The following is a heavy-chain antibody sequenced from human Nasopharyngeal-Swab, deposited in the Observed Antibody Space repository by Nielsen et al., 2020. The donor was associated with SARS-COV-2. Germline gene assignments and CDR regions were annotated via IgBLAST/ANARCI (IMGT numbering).Heavy chain of an antibody. CDR1: GYTFTSYA. J-gene: IGHJ5*02. CDR3: ARDIKGGGWYGWFDP. CDR2: INTNTGNP. Sequence: ASVKVSCKASGYTFTSYAMNWVRQAPGQGLEWMGWINTNTGNPTYAQGFTGRFVFSLDTSVSTAYLQISSLKAEDTAVYYCARDIKGGGWYGWFDPWGQGTLVTVSS. V-gene: IGHV7-4-1*02. D-gene: IGHD6-19*01.